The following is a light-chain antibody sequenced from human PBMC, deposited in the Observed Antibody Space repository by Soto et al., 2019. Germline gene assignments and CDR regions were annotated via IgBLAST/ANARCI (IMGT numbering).Light chain of an antibody. CDR3: QEYENIPT. CDR2: DVS. J-gene: IGKJ3*01. CDR1: QDINYY. Sequence: DIQMTQSPSSLSASVGDRVTITCQASQDINYYLNWYQHKPGKAPKLLIYDVSNLETGVPSRFSASGSRRDYIFTISSLQPEDVETYYWQEYENIPTFGPGTKVDMK. V-gene: IGKV1-33*01.